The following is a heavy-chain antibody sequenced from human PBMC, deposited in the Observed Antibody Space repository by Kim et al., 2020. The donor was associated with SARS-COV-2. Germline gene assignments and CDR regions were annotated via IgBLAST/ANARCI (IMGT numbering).Heavy chain of an antibody. J-gene: IGHJ6*02. Sequence: GGSLRLSCAASGFTFSSYAMHWVRQAPGKGLEWVAVISYDGSNKYYADSVKGRFTISRDNSKNTLYLQMNSLRAEDTAVYYCARDFFAGLLWFGEYYGMDVWGQGTTVTVSS. CDR2: ISYDGSNK. D-gene: IGHD3-10*01. V-gene: IGHV3-30-3*01. CDR1: GFTFSSYA. CDR3: ARDFFAGLLWFGEYYGMDV.